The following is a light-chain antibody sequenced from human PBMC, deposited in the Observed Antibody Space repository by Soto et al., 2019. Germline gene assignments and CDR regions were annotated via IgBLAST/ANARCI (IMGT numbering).Light chain of an antibody. CDR3: GTWDSSLSAWDWE. CDR2: DNN. V-gene: IGLV1-51*01. Sequence: QSVLTQPPSVSAAPGQKVTISCSGSSSNIGNNYVSWYQQLPGTAPKLLIYDNNKRPSGIPDRFSGSKSGTSATLGITGLQTGDEADYYCGTWDSSLSAWDWEFGRGTKVTVL. J-gene: IGLJ3*02. CDR1: SSNIGNNY.